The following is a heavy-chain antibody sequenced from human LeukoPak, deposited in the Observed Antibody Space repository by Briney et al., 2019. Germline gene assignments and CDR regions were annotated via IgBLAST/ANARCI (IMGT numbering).Heavy chain of an antibody. Sequence: GASVKVSCKASGYTFTGYYIHWVRQAPGQGLEWMGWINPNGGGTNYAQKFQGRVTMTRDTSISTAYMELSRLRSDDTAVYYCARVKNYYDSSGYLYYFDYWGQGTLVTVSS. D-gene: IGHD3-22*01. J-gene: IGHJ4*02. V-gene: IGHV1-2*02. CDR3: ARVKNYYDSSGYLYYFDY. CDR1: GYTFTGYY. CDR2: INPNGGGT.